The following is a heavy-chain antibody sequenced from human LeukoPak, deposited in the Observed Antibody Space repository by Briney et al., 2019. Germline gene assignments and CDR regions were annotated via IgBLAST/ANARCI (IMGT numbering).Heavy chain of an antibody. D-gene: IGHD3-9*01. CDR2: FIPIFGTA. Sequence: GASVMVSCKASGGTFSSYAISWVRQAPGQGLEWMGGFIPIFGTANYAQKFQGRVTITADESTSTAYMELSSLRSEDTAVYYCASDILRTIGPLVSVPHFDYWGQGTLVTVSS. J-gene: IGHJ4*02. V-gene: IGHV1-69*01. CDR3: ASDILRTIGPLVSVPHFDY. CDR1: GGTFSSYA.